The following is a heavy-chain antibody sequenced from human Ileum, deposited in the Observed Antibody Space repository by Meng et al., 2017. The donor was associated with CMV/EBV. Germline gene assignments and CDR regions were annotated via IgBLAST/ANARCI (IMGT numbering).Heavy chain of an antibody. J-gene: IGHJ4*02. CDR3: AKGEWYSGSYMDY. V-gene: IGHV3-30*18. CDR2: ISYDGNKK. Sequence: GASGLIFSNFGMQGVRQAPGKGLEAVAIISYDGNKKYYAEAVKGRFTISRDNSNNTLYLQMNSLRAEDTAVYYCAKGEWYSGSYMDYWGQGTLVTVSS. CDR1: GLIFSNFG. D-gene: IGHD1-26*01.